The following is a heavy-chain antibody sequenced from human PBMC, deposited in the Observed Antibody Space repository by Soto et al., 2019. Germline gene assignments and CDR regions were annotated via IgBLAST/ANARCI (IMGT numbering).Heavy chain of an antibody. J-gene: IGHJ4*02. Sequence: TSETLSLTCTVSGGSISSSSYYWGWIRQPPGKGLEWIGSIYYSGSTYYNPSLKSRVTISVDTSKNQFSLKLSSVTAADTAVYYCARQVAEAGPSNFDYWGQGTLVTVSS. V-gene: IGHV4-39*01. CDR3: ARQVAEAGPSNFDY. D-gene: IGHD6-19*01. CDR2: IYYSGST. CDR1: GGSISSSSYY.